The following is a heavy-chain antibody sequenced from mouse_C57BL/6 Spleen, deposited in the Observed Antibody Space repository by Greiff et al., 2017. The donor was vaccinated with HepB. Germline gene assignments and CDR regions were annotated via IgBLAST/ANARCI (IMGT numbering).Heavy chain of an antibody. CDR2: INPSNGGT. V-gene: IGHV1-53*01. CDR1: GYTFTSYW. Sequence: QVQLKQPGTELVKPGASVKLSCKASGYTFTSYWMHWVKQRPGQGLEWIGNINPSNGGTNYNEKLKSKATLTVDKSSSTAYMQLSSLTSEDSAVYYCARSDHYYGSSYGAMDYWGQGTSVTVSS. D-gene: IGHD1-1*01. CDR3: ARSDHYYGSSYGAMDY. J-gene: IGHJ4*01.